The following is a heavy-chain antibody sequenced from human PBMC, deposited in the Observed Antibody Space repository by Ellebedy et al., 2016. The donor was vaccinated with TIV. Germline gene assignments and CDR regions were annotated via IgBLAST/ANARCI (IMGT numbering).Heavy chain of an antibody. CDR1: GYSFPTYW. D-gene: IGHD3-9*01. J-gene: IGHJ5*01. CDR3: ARHRLRYFDWFES. V-gene: IGHV5-10-1*01. Sequence: GESLKISCKGSGYSFPTYWNRWVRQMPGQGLEWMGKIDPTDSYTNYSPSFQGHVTISVDRSIGTAYLQWGSLQTSDTAMYYCARHRLRYFDWFESWGQGTLVTVSS. CDR2: IDPTDSYT.